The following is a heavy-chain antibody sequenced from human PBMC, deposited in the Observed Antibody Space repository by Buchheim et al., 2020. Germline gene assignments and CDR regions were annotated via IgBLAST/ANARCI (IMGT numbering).Heavy chain of an antibody. V-gene: IGHV4-34*01. CDR1: GGSFSGYY. CDR2: INHSGST. J-gene: IGHJ4*02. Sequence: QVQLQQWGAGLVKPSETLSLTCAVYGGSFSGYYWSWIRQPPGKGLEWIGEINHSGSTNYNPSLKSRVTISVDTSKNQFSLKLSSVTAADTAVYYCARVVPYYYDSSGYNDYWGQGTL. D-gene: IGHD3-22*01. CDR3: ARVVPYYYDSSGYNDY.